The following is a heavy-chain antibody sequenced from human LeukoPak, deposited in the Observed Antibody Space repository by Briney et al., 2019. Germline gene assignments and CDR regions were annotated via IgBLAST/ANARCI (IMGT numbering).Heavy chain of an antibody. CDR3: AKAHITMVRGVISQPGYYFDY. V-gene: IGHV3-23*01. CDR1: GFTFSSYA. Sequence: GGSLRLSCAASGFTFSSYAMSWVRQAPGKGLEWVSAISGSGGSTYYADSVKGRFTIPRDNSKNTLYLQMNSLRAEDTAVYYCAKAHITMVRGVISQPGYYFDYWGQGTLVTVSS. J-gene: IGHJ4*02. D-gene: IGHD3-10*01. CDR2: ISGSGGST.